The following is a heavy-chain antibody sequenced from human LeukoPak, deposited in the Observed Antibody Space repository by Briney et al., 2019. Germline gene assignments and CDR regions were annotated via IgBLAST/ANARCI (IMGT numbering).Heavy chain of an antibody. V-gene: IGHV1-46*03. D-gene: IGHD2-2*02. J-gene: IGHJ4*02. Sequence: ASVKVSCKASGYTFTSYYMHWGRQAPGQGREWMGIINPSGGSTSYAQKFQGRVTMTRDTSTRTVYMELSSLRSEDTAVYYCARGYCSSTSCYTPVYWGQGTLVTVSS. CDR3: ARGYCSSTSCYTPVY. CDR1: GYTFTSYY. CDR2: INPSGGST.